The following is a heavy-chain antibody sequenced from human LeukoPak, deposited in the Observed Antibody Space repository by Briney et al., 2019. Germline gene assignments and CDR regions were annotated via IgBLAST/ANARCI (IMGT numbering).Heavy chain of an antibody. CDR3: ARISGSSLDY. Sequence: TSETLSLTCTVSGGSISGYYWSWIRQPAGKGLEWIGRIYPSGGTNYNPSLKSRVTMSIDTSKNQFSLNLSSVAAADTAVYYCARISGSSLDYWGQGTLVTVSS. V-gene: IGHV4-4*07. D-gene: IGHD6-13*01. CDR2: IYPSGGT. CDR1: GGSISGYY. J-gene: IGHJ4*02.